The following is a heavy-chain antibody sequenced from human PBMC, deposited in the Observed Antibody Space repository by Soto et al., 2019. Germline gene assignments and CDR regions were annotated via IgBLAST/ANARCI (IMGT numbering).Heavy chain of an antibody. CDR1: GFTFSSYG. CDR3: ARESEDLTSNFDY. J-gene: IGHJ4*02. CDR2: ISYDGSNK. V-gene: IGHV3-30*03. Sequence: GGSLRLSCAASGFTFSSYGMHWVRQAPGKGLEWVAVISYDGSNKYYGDSMKGRFTNSRDNAKNSLYLEMNSLRAEDTAVYYCARESEDLTSNFDYWGQGTLVTVSS.